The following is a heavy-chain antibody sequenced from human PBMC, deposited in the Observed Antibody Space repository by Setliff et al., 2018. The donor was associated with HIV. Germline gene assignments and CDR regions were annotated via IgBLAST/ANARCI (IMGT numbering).Heavy chain of an antibody. CDR3: AKDGWGYDYVGAYYFDY. D-gene: IGHD5-12*01. J-gene: IGHJ4*02. Sequence: GESLKISCAASGFTFDDYTMHWVRQAPGKGLEWVSLISWDGDMTYYADSVEGRFTISRDNSKNSLYLQMNSLTTEDTGLYYCAKDGWGYDYVGAYYFDYWGQGTPVTVSS. CDR1: GFTFDDYT. V-gene: IGHV3-43*01. CDR2: ISWDGDMT.